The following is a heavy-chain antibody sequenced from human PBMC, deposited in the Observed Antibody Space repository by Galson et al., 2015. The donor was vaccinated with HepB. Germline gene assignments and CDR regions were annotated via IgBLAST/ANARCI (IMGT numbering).Heavy chain of an antibody. D-gene: IGHD3-10*01. CDR1: GSFSTYF. Sequence: SLRLSCAASGSFSTYFMHWVRQAPGKGLEFVSTISSIGDNTYYGDSVKGRFTISRDNSKNTLYLQMGSLRVEDTAVYFCARDLQMATSGRLRNYYGMDVWGQGTTVTVSS. V-gene: IGHV3-64D*06. CDR3: ARDLQMATSGRLRNYYGMDV. J-gene: IGHJ6*02. CDR2: ISSIGDNT.